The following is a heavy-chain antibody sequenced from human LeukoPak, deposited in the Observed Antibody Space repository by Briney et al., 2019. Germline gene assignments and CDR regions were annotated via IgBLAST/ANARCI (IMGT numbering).Heavy chain of an antibody. V-gene: IGHV3-48*02. J-gene: IGHJ4*02. D-gene: IGHD4-17*01. CDR1: GFTFGSYS. CDR3: ARDRGDNYGDYGSRYFDY. CDR2: ISSSSSTI. Sequence: GGSLRLSCAASGFTFGSYSMNWVRQAPGKGLEWVSYISSSSSTIYYADSVKGRFTISRDNAKNSLYLQMNSLRDEDTAVYYCARDRGDNYGDYGSRYFDYWGQGTLVTVSS.